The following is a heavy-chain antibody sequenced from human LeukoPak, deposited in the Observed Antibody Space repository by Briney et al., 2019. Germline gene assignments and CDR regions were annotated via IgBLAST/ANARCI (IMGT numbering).Heavy chain of an antibody. D-gene: IGHD2-8*01. CDR3: ARERKLMGFDY. CDR2: INSDGSST. CDR1: GFTFSSYW. V-gene: IGHV3-74*01. J-gene: IGHJ4*02. Sequence: GRSLRLSCAASGFTFSSYWMHWVRQAPGKGLVWVSRINSDGSSTSYADSVKGRFTISRDNAKNTLYLQMNSLRAEDTAVYYCARERKLMGFDYWGQGTLVTVSS.